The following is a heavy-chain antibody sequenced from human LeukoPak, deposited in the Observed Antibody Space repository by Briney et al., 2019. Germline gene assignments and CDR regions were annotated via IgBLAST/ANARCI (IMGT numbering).Heavy chain of an antibody. J-gene: IGHJ4*02. CDR1: GYTLTELS. CDR3: ATGSKGSYYYDSSTYDY. Sequence: GASVKVSCKVSGYTLTELSMHWVRQAPGKGLEWMGGFDPEDGETIYAQKFQGRVNMTEDTSTDTAYMELSSLRSEDTAVYYCATGSKGSYYYDSSTYDYWGQGTLVTVSS. CDR2: FDPEDGET. V-gene: IGHV1-24*01. D-gene: IGHD3-22*01.